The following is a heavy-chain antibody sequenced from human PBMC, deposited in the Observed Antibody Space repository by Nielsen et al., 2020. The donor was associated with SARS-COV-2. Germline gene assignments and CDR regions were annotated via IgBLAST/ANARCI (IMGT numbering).Heavy chain of an antibody. V-gene: IGHV3-30*18. CDR3: AKRRAVFMLSFGGEGALDV. CDR1: GFTFNNFG. CDR2: ISYEGSEK. D-gene: IGHD3-16*01. Sequence: GESLKISCAASGFTFNNFGFYWVRQAPGKGLEWVASISYEGSEKYYADSLKGRFTVSRDTSKNTVYLQMNSLTVEDTAIYHCAKRRAVFMLSFGGEGALDVWGQGTTVSVTS. J-gene: IGHJ6*02.